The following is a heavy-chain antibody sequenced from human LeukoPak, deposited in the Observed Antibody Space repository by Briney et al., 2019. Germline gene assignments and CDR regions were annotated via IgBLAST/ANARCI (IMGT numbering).Heavy chain of an antibody. D-gene: IGHD6-6*01. CDR2: FDPEDGET. CDR3: AWGSSSSGGPYYYYYYMDV. CDR1: GYTLTELS. Sequence: ASVKVSCKVSGYTLTELSMHWVRQAPGKGLEWMGGFDPEDGETIYAQKFQGRVTMTEDTSTDTAYMELSSLRSEDTAVYYCAWGSSSSGGPYYYYYYMDVWGKGTTVTVSS. V-gene: IGHV1-24*01. J-gene: IGHJ6*03.